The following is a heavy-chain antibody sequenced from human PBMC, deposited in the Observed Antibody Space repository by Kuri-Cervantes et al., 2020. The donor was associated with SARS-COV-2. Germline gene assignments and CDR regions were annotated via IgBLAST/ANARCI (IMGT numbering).Heavy chain of an antibody. Sequence: SVKVSCKASGYTFTSYAISWVRQAPGQGLEWMGGIIPIFGTANYAQKFQGRVTITTDESTSTAYMELSSLRSEDTAVYYCAREASYYYDSSGYYLGYYFDYWGQGTLVTVSS. CDR2: IIPIFGTA. V-gene: IGHV1-69*05. CDR3: AREASYYYDSSGYYLGYYFDY. J-gene: IGHJ4*02. CDR1: GYTFTSYA. D-gene: IGHD3-22*01.